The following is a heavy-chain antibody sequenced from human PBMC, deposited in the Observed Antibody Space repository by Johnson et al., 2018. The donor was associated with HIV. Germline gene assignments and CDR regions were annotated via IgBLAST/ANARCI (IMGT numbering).Heavy chain of an antibody. D-gene: IGHD3-3*01. V-gene: IGHV3-23*04. CDR2: ISGSGANT. Sequence: VQLVESGGGVVQPGRSLRLSCAASGFTFSSYAMSWVRQAPGKGLEWVSAISGSGANTYYADSVKGRFTISRDNSKNTLYLQMNSLRAEDTAVYYCVLQFLEWLSRDAFDIWGQGTMVTVSS. J-gene: IGHJ3*02. CDR1: GFTFSSYA. CDR3: VLQFLEWLSRDAFDI.